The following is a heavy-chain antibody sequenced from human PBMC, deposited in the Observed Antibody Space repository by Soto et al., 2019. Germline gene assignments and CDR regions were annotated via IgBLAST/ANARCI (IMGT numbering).Heavy chain of an antibody. CDR1: GFTFSSYG. CDR3: ARVRGYSGYEGDY. V-gene: IGHV3-33*01. Sequence: QVQLVESGGGVVQPGRSLRVSCAASGFTFSSYGMHWVRQAPGKGLEWVAVIWYDGSNKYYADSVKGRFTISRDNSKNTLYLQMNSLRAEDTAVYYCARVRGYSGYEGDYWGQGTLVTVSS. J-gene: IGHJ4*02. CDR2: IWYDGSNK. D-gene: IGHD5-12*01.